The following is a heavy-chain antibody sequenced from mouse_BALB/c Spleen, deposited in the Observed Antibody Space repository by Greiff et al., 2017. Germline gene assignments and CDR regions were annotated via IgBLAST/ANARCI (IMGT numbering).Heavy chain of an antibody. D-gene: IGHD1-1*01. CDR1: GDSITSGY. CDR3: ARITTVVDYYAMDY. J-gene: IGHJ4*01. CDR2: ISYSGST. Sequence: EVHLVESGPSLVKPSQTLSLTCSVTGDSITSGYWNWIRKFPGNKLEYMGYISYSGSTYYNPSLKSRISITRDTSKNQYYLQLNSVTTEDTATYYCARITTVVDYYAMDYWGQGTSVTVSS. V-gene: IGHV3-8*02.